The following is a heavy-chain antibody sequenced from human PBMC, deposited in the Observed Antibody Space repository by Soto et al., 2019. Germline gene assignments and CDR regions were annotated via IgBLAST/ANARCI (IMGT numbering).Heavy chain of an antibody. J-gene: IGHJ4*02. V-gene: IGHV1-18*01. Sequence: ASVKVSCKTSGYHFTAYGLAWLRQAPGQRPEWMGWVSTNNADTNYAEKFQGRVTMTTDKSTTTTYMELRSLRSDDTAAYYCARELNTASSYYYSFAYWGQVTLVTVS. CDR3: ARELNTASSYYYSFAY. D-gene: IGHD3-22*01. CDR2: VSTNNADT. CDR1: GYHFTAYG.